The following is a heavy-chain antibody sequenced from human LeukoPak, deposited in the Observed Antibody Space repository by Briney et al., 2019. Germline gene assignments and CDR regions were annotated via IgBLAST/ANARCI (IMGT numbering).Heavy chain of an antibody. D-gene: IGHD3-10*01. CDR1: GFTFSSYA. J-gene: IGHJ4*02. V-gene: IGHV3-53*01. CDR3: AREVRSYGSDYFDY. Sequence: PGGSLRLSCAASGFTFSSYAMSWVRQAPGKGLEWVSVIYSGGSTYYADSVKGRFTISRDNSKNTLYLQMNSLRAEDTAVYYCAREVRSYGSDYFDYWGQGTLVTVSS. CDR2: IYSGGST.